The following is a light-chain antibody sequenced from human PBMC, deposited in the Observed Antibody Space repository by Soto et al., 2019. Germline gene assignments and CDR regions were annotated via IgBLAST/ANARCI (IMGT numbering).Light chain of an antibody. V-gene: IGKV1-39*01. Sequence: RTQSPSSLSANIRDRVTITCRASQSISSYLNWYQQKPGKAPKLLIYAASSLQSGVPSRFSGSGSGTDFTLTISSLQPEDFATYYCQQSYSTLITFGQGTRLEIK. CDR2: AAS. J-gene: IGKJ5*01. CDR3: QQSYSTLIT. CDR1: QSISSY.